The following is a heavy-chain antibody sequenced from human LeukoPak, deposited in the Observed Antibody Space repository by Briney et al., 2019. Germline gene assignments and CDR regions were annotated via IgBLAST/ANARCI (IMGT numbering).Heavy chain of an antibody. CDR2: IYYSGST. CDR1: GGSISSYY. J-gene: IGHJ3*02. D-gene: IGHD6-19*01. CDR3: ARERGIAVAYDAFDI. V-gene: IGHV4-59*01. Sequence: SETLSLTCTVSGGSISSYYWSWIRQPPGKGLEWIGYIYYSGSTNYNPSLKSRVTISVDTSKNQFSLKLSSVTAADTAVYYCARERGIAVAYDAFDIWGQGTMVTVSS.